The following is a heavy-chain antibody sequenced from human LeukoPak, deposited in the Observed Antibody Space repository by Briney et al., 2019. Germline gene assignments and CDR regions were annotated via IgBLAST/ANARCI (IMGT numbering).Heavy chain of an antibody. Sequence: GGSLRLSCAASGFTFSSHGMHWVRQAPGKGLEWVAVIWYDGSNKYDADSVKGRFTISRDNSKNTLYLQMNSLRAEDTAVYYCVRDGEKFDYWGQGTLVTVSS. CDR2: IWYDGSNK. V-gene: IGHV3-33*01. CDR1: GFTFSSHG. J-gene: IGHJ4*02. D-gene: IGHD3-10*01. CDR3: VRDGEKFDY.